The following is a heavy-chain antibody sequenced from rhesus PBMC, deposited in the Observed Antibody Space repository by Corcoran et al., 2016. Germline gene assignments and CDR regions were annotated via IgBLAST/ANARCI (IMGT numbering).Heavy chain of an antibody. CDR1: GGSISSNY. D-gene: IGHD3-28*01. CDR3: ARHYYDSGYYVFGAFDV. V-gene: IGHV4-173*01. J-gene: IGHJ3*01. CDR2: IISSCGST. Sequence: QLQLQESGPGLVKPSETLSLTCAVSGGSISSNYWSWIRQPPGKGLEWIGRIISSCGSTNYNPSLKCRVTNSTDTSENQFSLKLSSVTAADTAVYYCARHYYDSGYYVFGAFDVWGQGLRVTVSS.